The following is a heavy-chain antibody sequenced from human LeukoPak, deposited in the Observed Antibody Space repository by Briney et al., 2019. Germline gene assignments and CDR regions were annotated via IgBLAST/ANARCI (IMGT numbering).Heavy chain of an antibody. D-gene: IGHD3-22*01. Sequence: GGSLRLSCAASGFTFSSYAMSWVRQAPGKGLEWVSAISGSGGSTYYADSVKGRFTISRDNSKNTLYLQMNSLRAEDTAVYYCATGIKSTMIVVADGYYFDYWGQGTLVTVSS. J-gene: IGHJ4*02. CDR3: ATGIKSTMIVVADGYYFDY. CDR1: GFTFSSYA. V-gene: IGHV3-23*01. CDR2: ISGSGGST.